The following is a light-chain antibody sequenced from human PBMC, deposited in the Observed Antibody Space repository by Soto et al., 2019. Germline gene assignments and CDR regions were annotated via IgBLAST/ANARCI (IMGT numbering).Light chain of an antibody. CDR3: QQRRSWPPTIT. V-gene: IGKV3-11*01. CDR1: QSVSTY. Sequence: EIVLTQSPATLSLSPGERDTLSCSARQSVSTYFAWYQQRPCQAPRLLIYDAAYRATDSPPRFSRSGSGTDFTLTISSLAPDYFAVYYFQQRRSWPPTITFGQGTRLDIK. J-gene: IGKJ5*01. CDR2: DAA.